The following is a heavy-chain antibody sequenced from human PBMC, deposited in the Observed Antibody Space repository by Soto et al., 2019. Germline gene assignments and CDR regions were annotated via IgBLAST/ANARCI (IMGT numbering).Heavy chain of an antibody. Sequence: ASVKVSCKASGYTFSDYYIHWVRQAPGQGLEWMGWINPNSGGTNSAEQFQDRVTMTRDTSISTAHMELRRLRSDDTAVYYCARERYCTTTGCSPFDPWGQGTLVTVSS. V-gene: IGHV1-2*02. CDR3: ARERYCTTTGCSPFDP. CDR1: GYTFSDYY. CDR2: INPNSGGT. J-gene: IGHJ5*02. D-gene: IGHD2-2*01.